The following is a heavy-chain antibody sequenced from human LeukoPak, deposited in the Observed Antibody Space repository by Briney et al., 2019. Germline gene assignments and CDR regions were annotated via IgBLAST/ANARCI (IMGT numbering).Heavy chain of an antibody. CDR3: AKDQGNDYGDQLHY. J-gene: IGHJ4*02. V-gene: IGHV3-23*01. CDR2: IHGSGGLT. CDR1: GFSFSSFA. Sequence: GGSLRLSCAASGFSFSSFAMSWGRQAPGKGLEWVSSIHGSGGLTYYADSVKGRFSISRDTSSVYLHMNGLRAEDTALYYCAKDQGNDYGDQLHYWGQGTLVTVSS. D-gene: IGHD4/OR15-4a*01.